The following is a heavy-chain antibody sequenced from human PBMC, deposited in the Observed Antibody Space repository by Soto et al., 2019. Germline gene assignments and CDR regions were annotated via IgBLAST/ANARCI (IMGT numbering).Heavy chain of an antibody. D-gene: IGHD1-26*01. CDR3: ARGGYYFYMDV. V-gene: IGHV4-4*02. CDR1: GGSISISNW. J-gene: IGHJ6*03. CDR2: IHHSGST. Sequence: QVQLQESGPGLVKPSETLSLTCAVSGGSISISNWWSWVRQTPGKGLAWIGQIHHSGSTNYSPSLTSRITISVDKSKNQFALKMNSVTAADTAVYYCARGGYYFYMDVWGKGTTVTVSS.